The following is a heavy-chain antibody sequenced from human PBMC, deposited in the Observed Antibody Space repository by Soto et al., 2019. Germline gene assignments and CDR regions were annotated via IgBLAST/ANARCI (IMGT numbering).Heavy chain of an antibody. D-gene: IGHD1-1*01. CDR3: AREVPFDY. CDR1: GGSISSYY. CDR2: IYYSGST. Sequence: TLSLTCTVSGGSISSYYWSWIRQPPGKGLEWIGYIYYSGSTNYNPSLKSRVTISVDTSKNQFSLKLSSVTAADTAVYYCAREVPFDYWGQGTLVTVSS. J-gene: IGHJ4*02. V-gene: IGHV4-59*01.